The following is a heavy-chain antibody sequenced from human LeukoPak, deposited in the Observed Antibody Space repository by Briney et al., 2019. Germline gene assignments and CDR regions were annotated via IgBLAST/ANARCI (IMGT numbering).Heavy chain of an antibody. Sequence: PETLSLTCTVSGGSISSSSYYWGWIRQPPGKGLDWIGSIYYSGTTYYNPSLKSRVTISVDTSKNQFSLKLSSVTAADTAVYYCARTASTYYYDSSGPIWGQGTMVTVSS. D-gene: IGHD3-22*01. J-gene: IGHJ3*02. CDR3: ARTASTYYYDSSGPI. CDR2: IYYSGTT. V-gene: IGHV4-39*01. CDR1: GGSISSSSYY.